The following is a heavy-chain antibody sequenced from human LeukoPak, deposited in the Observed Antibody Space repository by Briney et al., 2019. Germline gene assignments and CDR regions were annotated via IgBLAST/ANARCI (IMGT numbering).Heavy chain of an antibody. CDR1: GLTFSSYG. D-gene: IGHD6-13*01. V-gene: IGHV3-64D*06. CDR2: ISSNGGTT. Sequence: GGSLRLSCSASGLTFSSYGMYWVRQPPGKGLEYVSVISSNGGTTDYAHSVKGRFTISRDNSKNTLYLQMSSLRPEDTAVYYCVKSFSSSWYAGFDYWGQGTLVTVSS. CDR3: VKSFSSSWYAGFDY. J-gene: IGHJ4*02.